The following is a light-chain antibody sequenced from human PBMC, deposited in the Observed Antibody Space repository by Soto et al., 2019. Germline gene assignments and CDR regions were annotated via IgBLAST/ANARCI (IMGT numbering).Light chain of an antibody. V-gene: IGLV1-44*01. Sequence: VLTQPPSASGTPGQRVTISCSGSSSNIGSNTVNWYQQLPGTAPKLLIYSNNQRPSGVPDRFSGSKSGTSASLAISGLQSEDEADYYCAAWDDSLNGYVLGNGTKVT. CDR3: AAWDDSLNGYV. J-gene: IGLJ1*01. CDR2: SNN. CDR1: SSNIGSNT.